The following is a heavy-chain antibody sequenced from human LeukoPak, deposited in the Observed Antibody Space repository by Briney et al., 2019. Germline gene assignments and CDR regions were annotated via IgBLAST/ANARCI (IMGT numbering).Heavy chain of an antibody. CDR1: GFTFSSYG. V-gene: IGHV3-30*18. J-gene: IGHJ4*02. Sequence: GGSLRLSCADSGFTFSSYGMHWVRQAPGKGLEWVAVISYDGSNKYYADSVKGRFTISRDNSKNTLYLQMNSLRAEDTAVYYCAKDYYDSSGYYYVIDYWGQGTLVTVSS. CDR3: AKDYYDSSGYYYVIDY. D-gene: IGHD3-22*01. CDR2: ISYDGSNK.